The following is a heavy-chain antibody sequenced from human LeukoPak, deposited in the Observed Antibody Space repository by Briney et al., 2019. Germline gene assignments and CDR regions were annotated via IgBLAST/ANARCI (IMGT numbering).Heavy chain of an antibody. D-gene: IGHD1-1*01. J-gene: IGHJ6*03. V-gene: IGHV3-11*01. CDR3: ARKGRVASHNPNYYYYYYMDV. CDR1: GFTFSDYY. CDR2: ISSSGSTI. Sequence: GGSLRLSCAASGFTFSDYYMSWIRQAPGKGLEWVSYISSSGSTIYYADSVKGRFTISRDNAKNSLYLQMNSLRAEDTAVYYCARKGRVASHNPNYYYYYYMDVWGKGTTVTVSS.